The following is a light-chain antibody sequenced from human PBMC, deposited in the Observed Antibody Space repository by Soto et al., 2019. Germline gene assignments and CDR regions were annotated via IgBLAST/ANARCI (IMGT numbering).Light chain of an antibody. Sequence: EIVMTQSPATLSVSPGERATLSCRASQSVSSNLAWYQQKPGQAPRLLIYGASTRATGIPARFSGSGSGTEFTLTISRLQSEDFAVYYCHQYNNWPPVTFGGGTKVEIK. V-gene: IGKV3-15*01. J-gene: IGKJ4*02. CDR1: QSVSSN. CDR2: GAS. CDR3: HQYNNWPPVT.